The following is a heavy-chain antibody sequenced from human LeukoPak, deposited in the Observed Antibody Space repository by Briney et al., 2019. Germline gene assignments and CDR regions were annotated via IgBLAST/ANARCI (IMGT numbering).Heavy chain of an antibody. CDR3: ATEGFTYGYHGIDI. Sequence: GGSLRLSCAASGFTFTNYWMSWVRQAPGKGLELVANIKQDRSEKYYVDSVKGRFTISRDNAKNSLYLQMNSLKTDDTAVYYCATEGFTYGYHGIDIWGQGTIVTVSS. CDR1: GFTFTNYW. V-gene: IGHV3-7*03. CDR2: IKQDRSEK. D-gene: IGHD5-18*01. J-gene: IGHJ3*02.